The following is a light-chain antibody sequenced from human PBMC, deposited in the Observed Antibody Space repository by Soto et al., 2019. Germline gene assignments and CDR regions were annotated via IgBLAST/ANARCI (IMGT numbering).Light chain of an antibody. J-gene: IGKJ1*01. CDR3: QEYNGYSRT. Sequence: DIQMTQSPSTPSASVGERVAITCRVSQSISDSVAWYQQKPVKAPYLLISDVSILERALPARLSDSGSGTEFTLTTSSMQRDDFATYYCQEYNGYSRTLGQGTKG. CDR2: DVS. V-gene: IGKV1-5*01. CDR1: QSISDS.